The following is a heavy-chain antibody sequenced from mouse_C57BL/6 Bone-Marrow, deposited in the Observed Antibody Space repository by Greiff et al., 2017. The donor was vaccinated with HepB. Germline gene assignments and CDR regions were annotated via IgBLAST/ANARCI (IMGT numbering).Heavy chain of an antibody. Sequence: VQLQQSGAELARPGASVKLSCKASGYTFTSYGISWVKQRTGQGLEWIGEIYPRSGNTYYNEKFKGKATLTADKSSSTAYMELRSLTSEDSAVYFCARRNFITTGFDYWGQGTTLTVSS. CDR1: GYTFTSYG. CDR2: IYPRSGNT. D-gene: IGHD1-1*01. J-gene: IGHJ2*01. CDR3: ARRNFITTGFDY. V-gene: IGHV1-81*01.